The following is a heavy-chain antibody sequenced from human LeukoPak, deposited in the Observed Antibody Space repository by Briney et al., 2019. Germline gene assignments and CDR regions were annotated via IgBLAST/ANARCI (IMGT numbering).Heavy chain of an antibody. Sequence: GASVKVSCKASGYTFTSYGISWVRQAPGQGLEWMGWISAYNGNTNYAQKLQGRVTMTTDTSTSTAYMELRSLRSDDTAVYYCARDPGPRIHMVRGVIYWGQGTLVTVSS. CDR3: ARDPGPRIHMVRGVIY. CDR2: ISAYNGNT. D-gene: IGHD3-10*01. CDR1: GYTFTSYG. V-gene: IGHV1-18*01. J-gene: IGHJ4*02.